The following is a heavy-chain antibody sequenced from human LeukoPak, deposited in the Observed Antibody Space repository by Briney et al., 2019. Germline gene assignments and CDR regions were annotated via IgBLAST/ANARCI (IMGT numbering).Heavy chain of an antibody. CDR2: MNPNSGNT. CDR1: GYTFTSYD. V-gene: IGHV1-8*01. J-gene: IGHJ6*03. D-gene: IGHD3-10*01. CDR3: ARGTITMVRGVITNSYYYYMDV. Sequence: GASVKVSCKASGYTFTSYDINWVRQATGQGLEWMGWMNPNSGNTGYAQKFQGRVTMTRNTSISTAYMELSSLRSEDTAVYYCARGTITMVRGVITNSYYYYMDVWGKGTTVTISS.